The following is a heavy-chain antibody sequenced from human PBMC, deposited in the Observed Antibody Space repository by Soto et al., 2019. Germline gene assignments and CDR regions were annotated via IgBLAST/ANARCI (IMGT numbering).Heavy chain of an antibody. CDR1: GYTFTSYD. D-gene: IGHD3-22*01. CDR3: ARGLNYYDSSGYDH. V-gene: IGHV1-8*01. Sequence: QVQLVQSGAEAKKPGASVKVSCKPSGYTFTSYDINWVRQATGQGLEWLGWMNPNSGNTGYAQKFRGRITMTIDSSISTAYMELSSLTSEDTAVYYCARGLNYYDSSGYDHWGQGTLVTVAS. CDR2: MNPNSGNT. J-gene: IGHJ4*02.